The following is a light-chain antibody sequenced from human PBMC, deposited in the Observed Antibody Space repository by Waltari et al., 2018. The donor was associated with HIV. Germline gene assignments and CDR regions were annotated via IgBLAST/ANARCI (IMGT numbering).Light chain of an antibody. CDR2: EVT. Sequence: QSALTQLASVSGSPGQSITLSCTGTSSDVGAYTLVSWYQQHPNKAPKLMIFEVTKRPSGVSDRFSGSRSGNTASLTISGLETEDEGDYYCCSYTGTGIVFGGGTKLTVL. CDR3: CSYTGTGIV. CDR1: SSDVGAYTL. J-gene: IGLJ2*01. V-gene: IGLV2-23*02.